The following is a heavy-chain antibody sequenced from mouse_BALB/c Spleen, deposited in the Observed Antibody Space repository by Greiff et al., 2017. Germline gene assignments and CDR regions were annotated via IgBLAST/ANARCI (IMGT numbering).Heavy chain of an antibody. D-gene: IGHD2-3*01. Sequence: EVMLVESGGGLVKPGGSLKLSCAASGFTFSSYAMSWVRQTPEKRLEWVAYISNGGGSTYYPDTVKGRFTISRDNAKNTLYLQMSSLKSEDTAMYYCARRPYDGYYVEAMDYWGQGTSVTVSS. V-gene: IGHV5-12-2*01. CDR2: ISNGGGST. CDR1: GFTFSSYA. CDR3: ARRPYDGYYVEAMDY. J-gene: IGHJ4*01.